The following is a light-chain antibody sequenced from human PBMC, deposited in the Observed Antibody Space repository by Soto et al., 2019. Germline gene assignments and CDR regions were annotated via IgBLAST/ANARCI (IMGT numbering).Light chain of an antibody. V-gene: IGKV1-39*01. CDR3: QQSYSTPIT. J-gene: IGKJ5*01. CDR1: QSISSY. CDR2: AAS. Sequence: IHLTQSPSSLSASVGDRVTITCRASQSISSYLNWYQQKPGKAPKLLIYAASSLQSGVPSRFSGSGSGTDFTLTISSLQPEDFATYYCQQSYSTPITFAQGTRLEIK.